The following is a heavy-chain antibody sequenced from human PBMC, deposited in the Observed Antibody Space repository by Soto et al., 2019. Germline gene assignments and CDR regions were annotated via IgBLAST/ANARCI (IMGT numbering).Heavy chain of an antibody. CDR2: IRSKAYGGTT. J-gene: IGHJ4*02. D-gene: IGHD3-10*01. Sequence: EVQLVESGGGLVQPGRSLRLSCTASGFTFGDYAMSWFRQAPGKGLEWVGFIRSKAYGGTTEYAASVKGRFTISRDDSTSIAYLQMNSLKTEDTAVYYCTRAGHHLWFGESSNFDYWGQGTLVTVSS. V-gene: IGHV3-49*03. CDR1: GFTFGDYA. CDR3: TRAGHHLWFGESSNFDY.